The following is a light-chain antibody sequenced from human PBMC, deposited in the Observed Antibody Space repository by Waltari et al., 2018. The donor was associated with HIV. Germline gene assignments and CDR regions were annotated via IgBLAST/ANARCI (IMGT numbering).Light chain of an antibody. V-gene: IGKV1-NL1*01. CDR2: DSS. CDR3: QQYYNIPRT. J-gene: IGKJ2*01. CDR1: QVISNS. Sequence: IQMTQSPSSLSASVGDRVTIPCRAGQVISNSLAWYQQKPGKAPKILLLDSSRLESGVPSSFSGSGGGADFTLTITTLQAEDFATYFCQQYYNIPRTFGQGTEVEV.